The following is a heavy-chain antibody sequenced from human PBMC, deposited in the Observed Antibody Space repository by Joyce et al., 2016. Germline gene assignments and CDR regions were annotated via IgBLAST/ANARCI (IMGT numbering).Heavy chain of an antibody. J-gene: IGHJ4*02. CDR3: ARIPRVYYGSEKYGVY. D-gene: IGHD3-10*01. CDR1: GGSLPGDDFY. Sequence: QVHLQESGPGLVKHSQTLSLTFAVSGGSLPGDDFYWTWIRQPPGKGLEWVGNIYSSGHTYDNPSLESRVTLSVETSKNQFFLKVIAVTAADTAVYYCARIPRVYYGSEKYGVYWGKGILVTISS. V-gene: IGHV4-30-4*01. CDR2: IYSSGHT.